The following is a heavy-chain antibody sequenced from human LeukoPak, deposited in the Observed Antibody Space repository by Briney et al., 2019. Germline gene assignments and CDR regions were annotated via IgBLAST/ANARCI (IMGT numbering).Heavy chain of an antibody. CDR3: ARVPGIVVVPAAISVGAFDI. D-gene: IGHD2-2*01. CDR1: TRSLSSYY. V-gene: IGHV4-59*01. Sequence: SETLSLTCTVSTRSLSSYYWSWIRQPPGKGLEWIGYIYSSGSTNYNPTLKRRVTIPVATSKNQFSLKLSSVTAADTAVYYGARVPGIVVVPAAISVGAFDIWGQGTMVTVSS. CDR2: IYSSGST. J-gene: IGHJ3*02.